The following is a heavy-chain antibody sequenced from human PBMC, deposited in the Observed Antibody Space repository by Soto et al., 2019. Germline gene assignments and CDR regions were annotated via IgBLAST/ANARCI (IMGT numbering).Heavy chain of an antibody. V-gene: IGHV3-66*01. D-gene: IGHD2-15*01. J-gene: IGHJ3*02. CDR2: ISNRGDT. CDR3: AREPRYCRGGSCSITGDAFDI. Sequence: EVQLVESGGGLVQPGGSLRLSCTASGFIVSATYMHWVRQAPGKGLEWVSVISNRGDTHYADSVRGRFSLSRDIADNTLHLQMNNLRVEDTAVYYCAREPRYCRGGSCSITGDAFDIWGQGTMVTVSS. CDR1: GFIVSATY.